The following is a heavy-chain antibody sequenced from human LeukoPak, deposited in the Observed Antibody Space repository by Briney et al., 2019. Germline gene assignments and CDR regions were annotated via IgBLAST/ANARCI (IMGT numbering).Heavy chain of an antibody. CDR2: IYTSGS. V-gene: IGHV4-61*02. CDR3: ATSPPVVPAAITAFDI. Sequence: SQTLSLTCTVSGGSISSGSYYWSWLRQPAGKGLEWIGRIYTSGSTPDYSPSLKSRVTMSIDTSKNQFSLQLSSVTAADTAVYYCATSPPVVPAAITAFDIWGQGTMVTVSS. D-gene: IGHD2-2*01. J-gene: IGHJ3*02. CDR1: GGSISSGSYY.